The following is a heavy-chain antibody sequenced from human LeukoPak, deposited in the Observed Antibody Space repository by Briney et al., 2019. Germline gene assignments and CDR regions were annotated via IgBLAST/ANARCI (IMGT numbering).Heavy chain of an antibody. CDR3: ARGLHRLIHY. Sequence: GGSLRLFCAVSGFTLSSYWMEWVRQAPGKGLVWVSRINSDGSSTNYADSVKGRFTISRDNAKNTVYLQMNSLRAEDTAVYYCARGLHRLIHYWGQGTLVTVSS. D-gene: IGHD3-16*01. CDR2: INSDGSST. J-gene: IGHJ4*02. CDR1: GFTLSSYW. V-gene: IGHV3-74*01.